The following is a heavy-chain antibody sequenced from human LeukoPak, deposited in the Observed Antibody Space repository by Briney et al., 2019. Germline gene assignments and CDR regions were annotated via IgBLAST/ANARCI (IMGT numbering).Heavy chain of an antibody. CDR3: ARDDHNVLTDNFDY. CDR2: INWDNRGV. CDR1: GFNLVDYA. Sequence: GGSLRLSCAVSGFNLVDYAMHWVRQVPGRGLEWVTGINWDNRGVVYAESVRGRFTVPRDNAENTLYLQMDSLRPEDTALYYCARDDHNVLTDNFDYWGQGTLVTVSS. J-gene: IGHJ4*02. V-gene: IGHV3-9*01. D-gene: IGHD3-9*01.